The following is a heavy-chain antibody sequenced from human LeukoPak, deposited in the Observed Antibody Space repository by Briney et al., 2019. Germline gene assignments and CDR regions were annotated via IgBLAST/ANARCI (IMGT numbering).Heavy chain of an antibody. CDR3: ARGLGYCSSTSCYRVGYYDY. CDR1: GGSFSGYY. V-gene: IGHV4-34*01. Sequence: SETLSLTCAVYGGSFSGYYWSWIRQPPGKGLEWIGEINHSGSTNYNPSLKSRVTISVDTSKNQFSLKLSSVTAADTAVYYCARGLGYCSSTSCYRVGYYDYWGQGTLVTVSS. CDR2: INHSGST. J-gene: IGHJ4*02. D-gene: IGHD2-2*02.